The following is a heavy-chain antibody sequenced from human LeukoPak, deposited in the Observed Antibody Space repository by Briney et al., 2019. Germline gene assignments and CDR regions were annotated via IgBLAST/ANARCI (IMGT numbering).Heavy chain of an antibody. V-gene: IGHV4-59*08. CDR2: MYYSGIT. CDR3: ARLSVAAEYYFDY. Sequence: SETLSLTCSVSGGSIDNHYWSWIRQPPGKGLEWIGYMYYSGITNYNPSLQGRVTISVDTSKNHFSLKLRSVTASDTAVYYCARLSVAAEYYFDYWGQGTLVTVSS. CDR1: GGSIDNHY. J-gene: IGHJ4*02. D-gene: IGHD6-6*01.